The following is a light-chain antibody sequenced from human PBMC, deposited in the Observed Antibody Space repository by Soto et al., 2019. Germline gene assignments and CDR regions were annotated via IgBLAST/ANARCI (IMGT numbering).Light chain of an antibody. J-gene: IGLJ1*01. CDR2: EVT. CDR3: SSYSSSGTLFV. V-gene: IGLV2-14*01. CDR1: NSDVGGHNY. Sequence: QSALTQPASVSGSPGQSITVSCSGTNSDVGGHNYVSWFQQHPGQAPKLLFYEVTTRPSGVSTRFSGSKSGNTASLTISGLQAEDEADYHCSSYSSSGTLFVFGTGTKLTVL.